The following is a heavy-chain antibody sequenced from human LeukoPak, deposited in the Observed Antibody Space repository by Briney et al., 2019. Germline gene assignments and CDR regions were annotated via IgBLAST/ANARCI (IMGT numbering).Heavy chain of an antibody. Sequence: ASVKVSCKASGYTFTSYGISWVRQAPGQGLEWMGWISAYNGNTNYAQKLQGRVTMTTDTSTSTAYMELRRLRSDDKAVYYCARAAPPPYNCFDPWGKGTLVTVSP. CDR2: ISAYNGNT. J-gene: IGHJ5*02. CDR1: GYTFTSYG. CDR3: ARAAPPPYNCFDP. V-gene: IGHV1-18*01. D-gene: IGHD6-25*01.